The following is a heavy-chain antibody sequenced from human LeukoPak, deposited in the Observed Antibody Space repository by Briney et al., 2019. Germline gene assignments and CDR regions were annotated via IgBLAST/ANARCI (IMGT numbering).Heavy chain of an antibody. D-gene: IGHD1-14*01. Sequence: GGSLRLSCAASGFTFSTSTFNWVRQAPGKGLEWLSSISRSSDYIYYADSVKGRFSISRDDAKSSVYMEMNSLRAEDTAVYYCAKVNLPVAFDIWGQGTMVTVSS. CDR2: ISRSSDYI. CDR3: AKVNLPVAFDI. CDR1: GFTFSTST. J-gene: IGHJ3*02. V-gene: IGHV3-21*04.